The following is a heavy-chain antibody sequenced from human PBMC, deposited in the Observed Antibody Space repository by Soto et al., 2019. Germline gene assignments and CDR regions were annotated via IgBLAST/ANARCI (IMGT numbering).Heavy chain of an antibody. V-gene: IGHV2-5*02. D-gene: IGHD3-3*01. CDR2: ISWDDDK. J-gene: IGHJ4*02. CDR1: GFSLTTSGVG. Sequence: QITLNESGPTVVKPAETLTLTCTFSGFSLTTSGVGVGWIRQSPGKAPEWLALISWDDDKRYSASLKSRLTITKDTSKNQVVLTMASVDPADTATYYCAHRILRTVFGLVTPNAIYFDFWGQGTPVVVSS. CDR3: AHRILRTVFGLVTPNAIYFDF.